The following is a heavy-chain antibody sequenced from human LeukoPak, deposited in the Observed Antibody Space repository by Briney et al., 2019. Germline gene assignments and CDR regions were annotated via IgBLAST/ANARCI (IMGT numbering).Heavy chain of an antibody. CDR3: VRGTPTPGMDY. Sequence: ASVKVSFKASGYPFSAHFLNWVRQAPGQGLEWMGNIDTTTGNPRYAQDFTGRFVFSLDTSVSTAYLQITSLKAHDTAAYYCVRGTPTPGMDYWGQGTQVTVSS. V-gene: IGHV7-4-1*02. CDR1: GYPFSAHF. J-gene: IGHJ4*02. CDR2: IDTTTGNP. D-gene: IGHD3-10*01.